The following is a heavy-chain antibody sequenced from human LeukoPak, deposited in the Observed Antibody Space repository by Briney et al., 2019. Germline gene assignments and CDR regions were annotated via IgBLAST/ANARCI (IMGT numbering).Heavy chain of an antibody. V-gene: IGHV4-39*07. D-gene: IGHD2-15*01. Sequence: SETLSLTCTVSSGSISSSSYYWGWIRQPPGKGLEWVGSIYYSGSTYYNPSLKSRVTISVDTSKNQFSLKLSSVTAADTAVYYCARKNLMPRYCSGGSCYPWVWGQGTMVTVSS. CDR1: SGSISSSSYY. J-gene: IGHJ3*01. CDR2: IYYSGST. CDR3: ARKNLMPRYCSGGSCYPWV.